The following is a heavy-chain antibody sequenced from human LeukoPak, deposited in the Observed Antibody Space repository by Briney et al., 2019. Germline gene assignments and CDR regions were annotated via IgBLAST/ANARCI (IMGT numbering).Heavy chain of an antibody. J-gene: IGHJ3*02. V-gene: IGHV3-23*01. Sequence: GGSLRLSCAASGFTFSSYAMSWVRQAPGKGLEWVSAISGSGGSTYYADSVKGRFTIFRDNSKNTLYLQMNSLRAEDTAVYYCAKVNRLTIFGEAFDIWGQGTMVTVSS. CDR3: AKVNRLTIFGEAFDI. CDR1: GFTFSSYA. CDR2: ISGSGGST. D-gene: IGHD3-10*02.